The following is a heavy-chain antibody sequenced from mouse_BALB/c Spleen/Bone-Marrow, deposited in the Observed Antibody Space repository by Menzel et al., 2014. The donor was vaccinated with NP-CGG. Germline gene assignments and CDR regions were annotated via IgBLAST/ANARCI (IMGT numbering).Heavy chain of an antibody. D-gene: IGHD1-3*01. J-gene: IGHJ3*01. V-gene: IGHV6-6*02. CDR1: GFTFSNYW. Sequence: EVHLVESGGGLVQPGGSMKLSCVASGFTFSNYWMNWVRQSPEKGLEWVAEIRLKSNNYATHYAESVKGRFTISRDDSKSSVYLQMNNLRAEDTGIYNCTRSGAFAYWGQGTLVTVSA. CDR3: TRSGAFAY. CDR2: IRLKSNNYAT.